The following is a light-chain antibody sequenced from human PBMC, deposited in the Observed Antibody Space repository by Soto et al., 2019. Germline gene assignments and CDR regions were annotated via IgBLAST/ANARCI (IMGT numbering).Light chain of an antibody. CDR3: QKFNSYSSLT. CDR1: QGISSA. CDR2: YAS. Sequence: AIQLTQSPSSLSASVGDRVTITCRASQGISSALAWYQQKPGKAPKLLIYYASSLESGVPSRFSGSGSGTDFTLTISSLQPEDFATYYCQKFNSYSSLTFGGGTKVEIK. J-gene: IGKJ4*01. V-gene: IGKV1-13*02.